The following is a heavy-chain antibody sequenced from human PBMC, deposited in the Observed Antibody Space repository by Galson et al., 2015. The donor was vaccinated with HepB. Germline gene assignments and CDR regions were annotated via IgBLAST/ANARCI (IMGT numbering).Heavy chain of an antibody. CDR2: ISSSSSTI. V-gene: IGHV3-48*02. CDR3: ARVPWFGESRGY. Sequence: SLRLSCAASGFTFSSYSMNWVRQAPGKGLEWVSYISSSSSTIYYADSVKGRFTISRDNAKNSLYLQMNSLRDEDTVVYYCARVPWFGESRGYWGQGTLVTVSS. CDR1: GFTFSSYS. D-gene: IGHD3-10*01. J-gene: IGHJ4*02.